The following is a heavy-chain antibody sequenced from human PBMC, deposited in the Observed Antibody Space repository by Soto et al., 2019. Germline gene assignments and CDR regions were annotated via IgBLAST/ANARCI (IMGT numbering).Heavy chain of an antibody. V-gene: IGHV1-8*01. CDR3: ARNPYGSGLFDP. J-gene: IGHJ5*02. CDR1: GYNFIDYD. Sequence: QVHLVQSGAEVKKPGASVKVSCKASGYNFIDYDINWVRQSTGQGLEWMGWMTPNSGNTGYAQKFQGRVTLTRDTSIGAAYMELSSLKSGDTAVYYCARNPYGSGLFDPWGQGTLVTVSS. D-gene: IGHD6-19*01. CDR2: MTPNSGNT.